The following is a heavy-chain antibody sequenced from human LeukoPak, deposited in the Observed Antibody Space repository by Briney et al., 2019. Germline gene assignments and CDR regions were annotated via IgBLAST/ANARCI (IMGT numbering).Heavy chain of an antibody. CDR3: ARGFAAPAAMYFDY. CDR2: IWYDGSNK. J-gene: IGHJ4*02. V-gene: IGHV3-33*01. CDR1: GFTFSSYG. Sequence: GESLRLSCAASGFTFSSYGMHWVRQAPGKGLEWVAVIWYDGSNKYYADSVKGRFTISRDNSKNTLYLQMNSLRAEDTAVYYCARGFAAPAAMYFDYWGQGTLVTVSS. D-gene: IGHD2-2*01.